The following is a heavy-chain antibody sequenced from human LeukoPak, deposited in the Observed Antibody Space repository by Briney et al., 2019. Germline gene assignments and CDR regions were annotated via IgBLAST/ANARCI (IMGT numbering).Heavy chain of an antibody. Sequence: SETLSLTCPVSGASITSDFYYWVWNPPPQGKELEWIGSIYHSGSTYYNPSLQGRATISVETSKNLFSLRLNSVTAADTAVYYCARLAPGDAYFYGVDVWGRGTTVTVSS. CDR1: GASITSDFYY. D-gene: IGHD1-26*01. V-gene: IGHV4-39*01. CDR2: IYHSGST. CDR3: ARLAPGDAYFYGVDV. J-gene: IGHJ6*02.